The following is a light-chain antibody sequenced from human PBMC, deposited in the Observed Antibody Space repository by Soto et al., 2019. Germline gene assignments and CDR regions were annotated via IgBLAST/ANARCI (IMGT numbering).Light chain of an antibody. V-gene: IGLV2-14*02. CDR3: GSFTTSRIWV. J-gene: IGLJ3*02. Sequence: QSALTQPASVSGSPGQSITISCTGTSSDFGGYNLVSWYQQHPGKAPKLMIYEGSKRPSGVSNRFSGSKSGNTASLTISGLQVEDEAEYFCGSFTTSRIWVFGGGTKLTVL. CDR2: EGS. CDR1: SSDFGGYNL.